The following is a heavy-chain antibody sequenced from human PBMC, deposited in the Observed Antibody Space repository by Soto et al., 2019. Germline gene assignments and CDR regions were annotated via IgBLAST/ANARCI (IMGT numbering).Heavy chain of an antibody. V-gene: IGHV3-23*01. Sequence: VGSLRLSCAASGFTLSSYAMSWVRQAPGKGLEWVAAISGSGTSTYYADSVKGRFTISKDNSKNTLYLQMNSLRAEDTTVYYCAKDRYSSSRIFDYWGQGTLVTAPQ. CDR1: GFTLSSYA. D-gene: IGHD6-19*01. J-gene: IGHJ4*02. CDR3: AKDRYSSSRIFDY. CDR2: ISGSGTST.